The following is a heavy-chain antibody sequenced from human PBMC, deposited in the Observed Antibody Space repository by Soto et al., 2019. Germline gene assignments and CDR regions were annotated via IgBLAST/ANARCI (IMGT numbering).Heavy chain of an antibody. CDR3: ARGGSDYEGSGYYQGHV. CDR2: IVPIFGA. V-gene: IGHV1-69*12. Sequence: QVQLVQSGAEVKKPGSSVKVSCKSSGGTFSNYGFSWVRQAPGQGLECMGVIVPIFGAEHPQKFQGRVTITADESXNXXFMELRGLRSEDTAVYYCARGGSDYEGSGYYQGHVWGQGPTVTVSS. D-gene: IGHD3-22*01. CDR1: GGTFSNYG. J-gene: IGHJ6*02.